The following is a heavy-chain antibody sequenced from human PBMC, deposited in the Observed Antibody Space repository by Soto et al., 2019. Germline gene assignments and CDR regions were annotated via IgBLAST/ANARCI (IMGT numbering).Heavy chain of an antibody. V-gene: IGHV1-3*01. CDR3: ARVITMVRRGIFGFDY. D-gene: IGHD3-10*01. J-gene: IGHJ4*02. Sequence: QVQLVQSGAEVKKPGASVKVSCKASGYTFTSYAMHWVRQAPGQRLEWMGWINAGNGNTKYSQKIQGRVTITRDTSASTAYMELSSLRSEDTAVYYCARVITMVRRGIFGFDYWGQGTLVTVSS. CDR2: INAGNGNT. CDR1: GYTFTSYA.